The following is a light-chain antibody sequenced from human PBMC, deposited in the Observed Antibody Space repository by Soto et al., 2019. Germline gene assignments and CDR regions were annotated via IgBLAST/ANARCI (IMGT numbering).Light chain of an antibody. CDR3: RQYGSSPLT. J-gene: IGKJ1*01. V-gene: IGKV3-20*01. Sequence: EIVLTQSPGTLSLSPGERATLSCRASQSVSSSYLAWYQQKPGQAPRLLIFGASSRATGIPDRFSGSGSGTDFSLTISRLEPEDFAVYHCRQYGSSPLTFRQGTKVEIK. CDR1: QSVSSSY. CDR2: GAS.